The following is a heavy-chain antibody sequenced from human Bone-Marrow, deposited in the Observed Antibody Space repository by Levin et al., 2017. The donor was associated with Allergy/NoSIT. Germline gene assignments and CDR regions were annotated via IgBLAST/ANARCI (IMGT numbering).Heavy chain of an antibody. J-gene: IGHJ4*02. CDR1: GFTFSSYA. D-gene: IGHD3-16*01. V-gene: IGHV3-23*01. Sequence: PGGSLRLSCVASGFTFSSYAMSWVRQAPAKGLEWVSAISASGDTTNYADSVKGRFTISRDNSKNTLYVQMNSLRAEDTAVYYCAKGPRHYVDSFDYWGQGALVTVSS. CDR3: AKGPRHYVDSFDY. CDR2: ISASGDTT.